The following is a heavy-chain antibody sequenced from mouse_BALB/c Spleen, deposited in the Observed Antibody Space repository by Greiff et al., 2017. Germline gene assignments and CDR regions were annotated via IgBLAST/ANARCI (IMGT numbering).Heavy chain of an antibody. CDR1: GYTFSSYW. CDR2: ILPGSGST. Sequence: VQLQQSGAELMKPGASVKISCKATGYTFSSYWIEWVKQRPGHGLEWIGEILPGSGSTNYNEKFKGKATVTADTSSNTAYMQLSRLTSEDSAGYYCARYEGSSDCWGQGTTLTVSA. J-gene: IGHJ2*01. D-gene: IGHD1-1*01. V-gene: IGHV1-9*01. CDR3: ARYEGSSDC.